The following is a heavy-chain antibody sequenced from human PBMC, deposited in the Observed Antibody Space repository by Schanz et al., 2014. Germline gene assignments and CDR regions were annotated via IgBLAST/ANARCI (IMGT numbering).Heavy chain of an antibody. CDR2: INTGSGDT. Sequence: QIQLVQSGPEVKKPGATVKVSCKASGYTFTSYGISWVRQAPGQGLEWMGWINTGSGDTKYSQNFQARVTITRDTSASTAYMELSSLRSEDTAVYSCARGIGGYGANNYFDYWGQGTLVTVSS. CDR3: ARGIGGYGANNYFDY. D-gene: IGHD5-12*01. CDR1: GYTFTSYG. J-gene: IGHJ4*02. V-gene: IGHV1-18*01.